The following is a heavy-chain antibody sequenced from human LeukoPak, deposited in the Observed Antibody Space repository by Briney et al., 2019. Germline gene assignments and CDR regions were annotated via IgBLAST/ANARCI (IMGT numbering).Heavy chain of an antibody. CDR1: GFTLSSYA. V-gene: IGHV3-30-3*01. Sequence: GRSLRLSCAASGFTLSSYAMHWVRQAPGKGLEWVAVISYDGSNKYYADSVKGRFTISRDNSKNTLYLQMNSLRAEDTAVYYCARADQTYYDILTGYSPAGGAFDIWGQGTMVTVSS. CDR3: ARADQTYYDILTGYSPAGGAFDI. CDR2: ISYDGSNK. D-gene: IGHD3-9*01. J-gene: IGHJ3*02.